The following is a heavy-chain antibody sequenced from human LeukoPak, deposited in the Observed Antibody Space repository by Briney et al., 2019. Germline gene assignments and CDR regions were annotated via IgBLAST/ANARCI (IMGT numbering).Heavy chain of an antibody. D-gene: IGHD5-24*01. CDR2: INPNSGGT. Sequence: ASVKVSCKASGYTFTGYYMHWVRQAPGQGLEWMGWINPNSGGTNYAQKFQGRVTMTRDTSISTAYMELSRLRSDDTAVYYCARVTGRGYNTLFDYWGQGTLVTVSS. V-gene: IGHV1-2*02. CDR1: GYTFTGYY. CDR3: ARVTGRGYNTLFDY. J-gene: IGHJ4*02.